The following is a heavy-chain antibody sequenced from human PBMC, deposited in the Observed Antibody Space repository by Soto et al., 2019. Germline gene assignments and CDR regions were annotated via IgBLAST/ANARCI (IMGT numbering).Heavy chain of an antibody. CDR1: GDSFSSYY. Sequence: PSETLSLTCTVSGDSFSSYYWSWVRQSPGKGLEWIAYIYYTGSIIYNPSLKSRVSMSVDLSMKQFSLQLHSVTAADTAVYFCARTTNLENYFDLWGQGTLVTVSS. V-gene: IGHV4-59*01. CDR3: ARTTNLENYFDL. D-gene: IGHD2-8*01. CDR2: IYYTGSI. J-gene: IGHJ4*02.